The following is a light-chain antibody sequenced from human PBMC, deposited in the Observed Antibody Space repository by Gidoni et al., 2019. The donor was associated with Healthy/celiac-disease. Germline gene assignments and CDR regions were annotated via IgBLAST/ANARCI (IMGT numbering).Light chain of an antibody. J-gene: IGLJ2*01. Sequence: QSALTQPASVSGPPGQSIPISCTGTSSDVGSYNLVSWYQQHPGKAPKLMIYEVSKRPSGVSNRFSGSKSGNTASLTISGLQAEDEADYYCCSYAGSSTLDVVFGGGTKLTVL. CDR3: CSYAGSSTLDVV. CDR2: EVS. CDR1: SSDVGSYNL. V-gene: IGLV2-23*02.